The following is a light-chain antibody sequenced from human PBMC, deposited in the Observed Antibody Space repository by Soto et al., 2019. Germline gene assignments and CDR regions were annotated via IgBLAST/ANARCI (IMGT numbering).Light chain of an antibody. J-gene: IGLJ1*01. CDR2: DVS. CDR3: SSYTTSSTYV. V-gene: IGLV2-14*03. Sequence: QSALTQPASVSGSPGQSITISCTGTSSDVGGYNYVSWYQHHPGKAPKLMIYDVSNRPSGVSNRFSGSKSGNTASLTISGLQAEDEADYYCSSYTTSSTYVFATGTRSPS. CDR1: SSDVGGYNY.